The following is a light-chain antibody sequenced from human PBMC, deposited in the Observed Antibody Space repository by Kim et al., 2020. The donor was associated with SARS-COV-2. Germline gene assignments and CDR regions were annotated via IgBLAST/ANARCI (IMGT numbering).Light chain of an antibody. CDR3: CSYAGDTTGV. J-gene: IGLJ3*02. CDR1: SNDVASYNL. Sequence: GQSITISGTGTSNDVASYNLGSWYQQHPGKAPKLMIYEVNKRPSGVANRFSGSKAGDTASLTISGLQAEDEADYYCCSYAGDTTGVFGGGTQLTVL. CDR2: EVN. V-gene: IGLV2-23*02.